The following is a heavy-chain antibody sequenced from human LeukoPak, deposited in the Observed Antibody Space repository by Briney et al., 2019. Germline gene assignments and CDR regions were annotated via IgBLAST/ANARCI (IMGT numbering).Heavy chain of an antibody. V-gene: IGHV3-33*01. CDR3: AGDGWHGEYGWFDP. J-gene: IGHJ5*02. Sequence: PGGSLRLSCAASGFTFSRYGMHWVRQAPGKGLEWVAVIWYDGSNKYYAESVKGRFTISRDNSKNTLYLQMDSLRVEDTAVYYCAGDGWHGEYGWFDPWGQGTLVTVSS. CDR2: IWYDGSNK. D-gene: IGHD4-17*01. CDR1: GFTFSRYG.